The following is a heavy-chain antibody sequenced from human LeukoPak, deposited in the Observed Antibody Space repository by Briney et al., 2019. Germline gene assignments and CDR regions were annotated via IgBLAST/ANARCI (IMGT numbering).Heavy chain of an antibody. CDR3: ARGRDPAY. J-gene: IGHJ4*02. CDR2: IKEDGSEK. Sequence: QPGGSLRLSCAASGFTFTTYSMNWVRQAPGKGLEWVANIKEDGSEKYYVDSVKGRFTISRDNAKNSLFLQMNSLRAEDTAVYYCARGRDPAYWGQGTLVTVSS. CDR1: GFTFTTYS. V-gene: IGHV3-7*01.